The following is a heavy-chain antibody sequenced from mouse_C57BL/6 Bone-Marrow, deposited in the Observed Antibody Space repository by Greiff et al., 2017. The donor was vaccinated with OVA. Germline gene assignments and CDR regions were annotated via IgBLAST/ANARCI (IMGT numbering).Heavy chain of an antibody. Sequence: EVKLQESGAELVRPGASVKLSCTASGFNIKDDYMHWVKQRPEQGLEWIGWIDPENGDTEYASKFQGKATITADTSSNTAYLQLSSLTSEDTAVYYCTTGRWDGYFDYWGQGTTLTVSS. D-gene: IGHD4-1*01. CDR3: TTGRWDGYFDY. CDR1: GFNIKDDY. V-gene: IGHV14-4*01. J-gene: IGHJ2*01. CDR2: IDPENGDT.